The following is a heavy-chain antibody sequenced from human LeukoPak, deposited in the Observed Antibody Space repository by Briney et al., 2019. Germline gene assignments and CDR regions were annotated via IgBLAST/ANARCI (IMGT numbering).Heavy chain of an antibody. CDR3: ARGPPNWGYDY. Sequence: ASVNVSCKASGGTFSSYAISWVRQATGQRPEWMGWMSPNSGDTGYAQKFQDRVTMTRNTSISTAYMELSSLRSDATAVYYCARGPPNWGYDYWGPGTLVTVSS. CDR1: GGTFSSYA. J-gene: IGHJ4*02. CDR2: MSPNSGDT. D-gene: IGHD7-27*01. V-gene: IGHV1-8*02.